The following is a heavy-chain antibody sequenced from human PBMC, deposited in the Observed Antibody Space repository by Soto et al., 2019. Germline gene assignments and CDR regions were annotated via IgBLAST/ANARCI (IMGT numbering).Heavy chain of an antibody. D-gene: IGHD6-13*01. CDR2: IYHSGST. CDR1: GGSISSSNW. V-gene: IGHV4-4*02. CDR3: AVAAAGPNGGYFQP. J-gene: IGHJ1*01. Sequence: QVQLQESGPGLVKPSGTLSLTCAVSGGSISSSNWWSWVRQPPGKGLEWIGEIYHSGSTNYNPSLESRVTISVDKSKNPFPLKLSSVTAADPAVYYCAVAAAGPNGGYFQPWGQGTLVTVSS.